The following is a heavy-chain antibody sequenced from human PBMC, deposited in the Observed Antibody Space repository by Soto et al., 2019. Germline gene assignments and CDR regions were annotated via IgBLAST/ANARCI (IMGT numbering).Heavy chain of an antibody. D-gene: IGHD6-13*01. J-gene: IGHJ5*02. CDR1: GGPTYSPDYY. CDR2: LYFNGGT. V-gene: IGHV4-30-4*01. CDR3: ARGISKYSSWYEPHTWFDA. Sequence: SETLSLTCNVSGGPTYSPDYYWTWIRQSPGKGLEWIGYLYFNGGTQYNPSLRTPISMSLDTSKKHFSLKMRSVTGADTAVYYCARGISKYSSWYEPHTWFDAWGQGALVTVSS.